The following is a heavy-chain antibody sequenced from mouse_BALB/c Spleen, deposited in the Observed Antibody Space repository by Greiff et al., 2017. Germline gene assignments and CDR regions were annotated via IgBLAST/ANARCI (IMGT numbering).Heavy chain of an antibody. CDR3: GVYRAWFAD. CDR2: IWGDGST. J-gene: IGHJ3*01. Sequence: VMLVESGPGLVAPSPSLSLTCTASGFSFTSYGVSWVRQPPGKGLEWMGGIWGDGSTNYHSDLISRLSISTDNTKSQVFLKLNSLQTDDTATYYGGVYRAWFADWGQGTLVTVSA. CDR1: GFSFTSYG. V-gene: IGHV2-3*01.